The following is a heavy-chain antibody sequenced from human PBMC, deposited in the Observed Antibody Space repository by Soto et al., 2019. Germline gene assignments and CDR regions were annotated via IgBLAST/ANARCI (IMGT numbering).Heavy chain of an antibody. CDR2: ISYDGNNK. Sequence: QVQLVESGGGVVLPGNSLRLSCAASRFTFSVYGMHWVRQAPGKGLEWVAVISYDGNNKYYADSVKGRFTISRDNSKNTLYLQMNGLRTEDTAVYYCANARIQLWLRDAFDRWGQGTLVTVSS. J-gene: IGHJ3*02. V-gene: IGHV3-30*18. D-gene: IGHD5-18*01. CDR1: RFTFSVYG. CDR3: ANARIQLWLRDAFDR.